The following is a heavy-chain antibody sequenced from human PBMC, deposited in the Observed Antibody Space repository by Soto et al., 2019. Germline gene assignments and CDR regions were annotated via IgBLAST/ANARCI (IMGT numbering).Heavy chain of an antibody. CDR1: GYTFTSYY. CDR3: ARDPTPHPAGNVFDY. CDR2: INPSGGST. D-gene: IGHD3-16*01. V-gene: IGHV1-46*01. Sequence: ASVKVSCKASGYTFTSYYMHWVRQAPGQGLEWMGIINPSGGSTSYAQKFQGRVTMTRDTSTSTAYMELSSQRSEDTAVYYCARDPTPHPAGNVFDYWGRGTLVTVSS. J-gene: IGHJ4*02.